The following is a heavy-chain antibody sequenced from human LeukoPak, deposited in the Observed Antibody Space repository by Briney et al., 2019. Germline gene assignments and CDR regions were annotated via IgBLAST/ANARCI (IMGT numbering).Heavy chain of an antibody. D-gene: IGHD3-3*01. J-gene: IGHJ3*02. CDR2: ITAGGDKT. CDR1: GFTFNSYA. CDR3: AKGTIFGVDPYVFDI. V-gene: IGHV3-23*01. Sequence: GGSLRLSCAASGFTFNSYAMTWVRQAPGKGLEWVSGITAGGDKTFYADSVKGRFTISRDNSKNTLDLQMNKLRAEDTAIYYCAKGTIFGVDPYVFDIWGEGRLVIVS.